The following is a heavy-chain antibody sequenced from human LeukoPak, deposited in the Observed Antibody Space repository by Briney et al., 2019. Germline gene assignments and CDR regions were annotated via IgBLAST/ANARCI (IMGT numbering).Heavy chain of an antibody. CDR3: ARDWGHFDS. CDR2: IKPDGSEK. J-gene: IGHJ4*02. Sequence: GGSLRLSCAASGFTFSTYWMNWVRQAPGKGLEWVANIKPDGSEKYYVDYVKGRFTISRDNAKNSLYLQMNSLRVEGTAVYYCARDWGHFDSWGQGTLVTVSS. V-gene: IGHV3-7*01. CDR1: GFTFSTYW. D-gene: IGHD7-27*01.